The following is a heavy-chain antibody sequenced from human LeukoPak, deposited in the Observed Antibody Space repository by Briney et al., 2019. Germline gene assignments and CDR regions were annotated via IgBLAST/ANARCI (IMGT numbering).Heavy chain of an antibody. V-gene: IGHV4-39*01. D-gene: IGHD7-27*01. CDR3: ATRVPSWGYMDV. CDR1: VGFVSSGTYY. Sequence: SETLSLTCTVSVGFVSSGTYYWDWIRQPPGKGLEWLGTIYHSGTTSYAPSLESRASISVDTSQNLVSLKLRSVTAADTAVYYCATRVPSWGYMDVWGQGTTVTVSS. J-gene: IGHJ6*02. CDR2: IYHSGTT.